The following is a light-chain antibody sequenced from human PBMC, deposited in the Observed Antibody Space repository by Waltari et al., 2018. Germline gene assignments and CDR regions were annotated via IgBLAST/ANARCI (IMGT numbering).Light chain of an antibody. CDR3: CSYAGSSTLV. CDR1: RSDVGGFNL. V-gene: IGLV2-23*02. Sequence: SALTQPAPVSGSPGQSITIPSTGTRSDVGGFNLVSWYQQHPGKAPKLMSYEVSKRPSGVSNRFSGSKSGNTASLTISGLQAEDEADYYCCSYAGSSTLVFGGGTKLTVL. J-gene: IGLJ2*01. CDR2: EVS.